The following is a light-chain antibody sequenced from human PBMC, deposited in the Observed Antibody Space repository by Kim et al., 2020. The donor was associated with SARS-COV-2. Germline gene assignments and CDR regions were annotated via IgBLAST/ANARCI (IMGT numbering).Light chain of an antibody. CDR3: QSYNRDNVL. J-gene: IGLJ2*01. CDR1: SGSIDDNY. Sequence: NFMLTRPHSVSESPGKAVTISCTRSSGSIDDNYVQWYQQRPGGVPTAVIYEDDQRPSGVSDRFSGSIDNSSNSASLTISGLRTEDEADYYCQSYNRDNVLFGGGTKLTVL. V-gene: IGLV6-57*04. CDR2: EDD.